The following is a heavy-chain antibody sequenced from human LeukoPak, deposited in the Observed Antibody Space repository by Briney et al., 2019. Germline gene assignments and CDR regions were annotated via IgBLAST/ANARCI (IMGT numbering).Heavy chain of an antibody. CDR3: AKGGSYRVQPYFDY. CDR1: GFTFTSCS. V-gene: IGHV3-23*01. CDR2: IRGSGDNT. Sequence: PGGSLRLSCAASGFTFTSCSMSWVRQAPGKGLEWVADIRGSGDNTHYADSVKGRLTISRDNSKNTLYLQMSSLRAEDTAVYFCAKGGSYRVQPYFDYWGQGALVTVSS. D-gene: IGHD1-1*01. J-gene: IGHJ4*02.